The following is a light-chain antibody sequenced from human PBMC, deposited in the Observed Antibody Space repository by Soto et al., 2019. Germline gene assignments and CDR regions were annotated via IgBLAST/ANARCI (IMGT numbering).Light chain of an antibody. J-gene: IGKJ3*01. CDR1: QTISSSF. CDR3: HQFGSSPLDT. CDR2: RAS. Sequence: EIVLTQSPGTLSLSPGERATLSCRASQTISSSFLAWYQQKPGQAPRLLIYRASRRAPGIPDRFSGSGSWTDFTLTNSRLEPEDFAVYYCHQFGSSPLDTFGPGTKVEIK. V-gene: IGKV3-20*01.